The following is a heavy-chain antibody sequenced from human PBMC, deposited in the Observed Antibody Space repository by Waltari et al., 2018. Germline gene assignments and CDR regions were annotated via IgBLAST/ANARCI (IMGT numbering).Heavy chain of an antibody. Sequence: QVQLQQWGAGLLKPSETLSLTCAVYGGSFSGYYWSWIRQPPGKGLELIGEINHSGSTNYTPSLKSRVSITVDTSKTQFSLKLSSVTAADTAVYYCARGPPLLRYFDWLPDYYYYGMDVWGQGTTVTVSS. D-gene: IGHD3-9*01. V-gene: IGHV4-34*01. J-gene: IGHJ6*02. CDR1: GGSFSGYY. CDR2: INHSGST. CDR3: ARGPPLLRYFDWLPDYYYYGMDV.